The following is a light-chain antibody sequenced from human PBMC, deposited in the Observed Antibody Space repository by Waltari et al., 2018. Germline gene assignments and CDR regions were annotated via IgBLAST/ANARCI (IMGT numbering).Light chain of an antibody. CDR3: QQYYRWWT. Sequence: EIVMTQSPATLSVSPGERATLSCRASQSISSDLAWYQQKPGQAPRLLIYGASTRATGIPDRFSGSGSGTEFTLTISSLQSEDFAVYYCQQYYRWWTFDLGTRVERK. CDR2: GAS. CDR1: QSISSD. V-gene: IGKV3-15*01. J-gene: IGKJ1*01.